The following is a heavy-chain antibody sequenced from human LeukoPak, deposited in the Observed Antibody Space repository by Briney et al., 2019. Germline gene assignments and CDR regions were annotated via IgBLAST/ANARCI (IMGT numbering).Heavy chain of an antibody. J-gene: IGHJ3*02. V-gene: IGHV4-61*02. CDR1: GGSISSGSYY. Sequence: PSETLSLTCTVSGGSISSGSYYWSWIRQPAGKGLEWIGRIYTSGSTNYNPSLKSRVTISVDASKNQFSLKLSSVAAADTAVYYCARDRKTRIQRAFDIWGQGTMVTVSS. CDR3: ARDRKTRIQRAFDI. CDR2: IYTSGST. D-gene: IGHD2-15*01.